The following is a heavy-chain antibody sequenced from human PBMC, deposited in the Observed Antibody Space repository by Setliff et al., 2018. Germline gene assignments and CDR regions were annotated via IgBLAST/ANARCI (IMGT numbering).Heavy chain of an antibody. V-gene: IGHV4-34*12. Sequence: PSETLSLTCAVYGGSFSGYYWSWIRQPPGKRLEWIGEIIHSGSTNYNPSLKSRVTISMDTSKNQFSLKVSPVTAADTAVYYCARSFSRSEKFLLAYWGQGALVTVSS. CDR2: IIHSGST. CDR1: GGSFSGYY. D-gene: IGHD2-15*01. J-gene: IGHJ4*02. CDR3: ARSFSRSEKFLLAY.